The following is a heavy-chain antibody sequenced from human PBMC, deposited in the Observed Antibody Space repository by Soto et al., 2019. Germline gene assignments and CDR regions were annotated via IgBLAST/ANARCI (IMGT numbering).Heavy chain of an antibody. CDR3: ARDYGDYSSFFDY. V-gene: IGHV4-59*01. CDR1: GGSITTYQ. Sequence: SETLSLTCTVSGGSITTYQWSWIRQPPGKGLEWIGGYSGFTDYNPSLESRATISVDHSKNQFSLTLRSVTAADTAVYYCARDYGDYSSFFDYWGQGALVPVSS. D-gene: IGHD4-17*01. CDR2: YSGFT. J-gene: IGHJ4*02.